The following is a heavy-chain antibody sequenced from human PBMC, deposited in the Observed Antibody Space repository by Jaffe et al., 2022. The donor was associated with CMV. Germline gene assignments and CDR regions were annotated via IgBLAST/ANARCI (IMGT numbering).Heavy chain of an antibody. V-gene: IGHV3-73*02. J-gene: IGHJ4*02. CDR2: IRSKANSYAT. CDR3: TRSPSYDSSGYHPFDY. D-gene: IGHD3-22*01. Sequence: EVQLVESGGGLVQPGGSLKLSCAASGFTFSGSAMHWVRQASGKGLEWVGRIRSKANSYATAYAASVKGRFTISRDDSKNTAYLQMNSLKTEDTAVYYCTRSPSYDSSGYHPFDYWGQGTLVTVSS. CDR1: GFTFSGSA.